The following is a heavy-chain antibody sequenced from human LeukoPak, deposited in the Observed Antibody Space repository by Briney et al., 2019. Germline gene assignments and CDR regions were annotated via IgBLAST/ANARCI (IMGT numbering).Heavy chain of an antibody. V-gene: IGHV3-11*01. Sequence: GGSLRLTCAASGFTFSDYYMSWIRQAPGKGLEWVSYISSSGSTIYYADSVKGRFTISRDNAKNSLYLQMNSLRAEDTAVYYCARDLHYYDSSGYDYWGQGTLVTVSS. J-gene: IGHJ4*02. CDR3: ARDLHYYDSSGYDY. D-gene: IGHD3-22*01. CDR2: ISSSGSTI. CDR1: GFTFSDYY.